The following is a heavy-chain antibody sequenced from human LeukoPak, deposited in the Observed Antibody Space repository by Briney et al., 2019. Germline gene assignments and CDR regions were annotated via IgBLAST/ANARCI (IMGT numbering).Heavy chain of an antibody. J-gene: IGHJ4*02. CDR3: ARGGGYSGSYYLDY. V-gene: IGHV1-18*01. Sequence: ASVKVSCKASGYTFTSFGITWVRQAPGQGLEWMGWISVFNGKLNYAQKYQARVTMTTEISTSTAYMELRSLTSDDTAVYYCARGGGYSGSYYLDYWGQGTLVTVSS. D-gene: IGHD1-26*01. CDR1: GYTFTSFG. CDR2: ISVFNGKL.